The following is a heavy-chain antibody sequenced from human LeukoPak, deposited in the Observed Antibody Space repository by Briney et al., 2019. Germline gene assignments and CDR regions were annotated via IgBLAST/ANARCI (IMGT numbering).Heavy chain of an antibody. V-gene: IGHV1-18*03. J-gene: IGHJ5*02. CDR3: ARDGRQWVPLNWFDP. CDR1: GYTFNTYG. CDR2: ISAYNGNT. Sequence: GASVKVSCKASGYTFNTYGINWVRQAPGQGLEWMGWISAYNGNTNYAQNFQGRITLTTDTSTSTAYMELTSLRFDDMAVYYRARDGRQWVPLNWFDPWGQGTLVIVSS. D-gene: IGHD6-19*01.